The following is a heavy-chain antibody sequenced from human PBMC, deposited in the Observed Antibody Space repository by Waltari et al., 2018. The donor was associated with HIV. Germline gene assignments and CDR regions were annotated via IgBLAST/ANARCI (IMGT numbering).Heavy chain of an antibody. CDR3: TREHSTGWS. V-gene: IGHV3-49*04. Sequence: EVLLLESGGVLVQPARFLRLTCTASDFTFRDYAVSWVRQAPGKGLEWLSFITSKAYGGTTEYAASVRGRFTISRDDSKSIAYLQMNSLKIEDTAVYYCTREHSTGWSWGQGTLVTVSS. CDR1: DFTFRDYA. CDR2: ITSKAYGGTT. D-gene: IGHD6-19*01. J-gene: IGHJ5*02.